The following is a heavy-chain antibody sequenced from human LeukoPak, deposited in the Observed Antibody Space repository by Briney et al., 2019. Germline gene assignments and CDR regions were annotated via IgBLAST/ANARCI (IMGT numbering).Heavy chain of an antibody. CDR3: TREVLWFGEYGPFDY. CDR1: GFIFGDHA. J-gene: IGHJ4*02. CDR2: IRSKAYGGTT. Sequence: PGGSLRLSCTAYGFIFGDHAMSWVRQAPGKGLEWVGFIRSKAYGGTTEYAASVKGRFTISRDDSKSIAYLQMNSLKTEDTAVYYCTREVLWFGEYGPFDYWGQGTLVTVSS. D-gene: IGHD3-10*01. V-gene: IGHV3-49*04.